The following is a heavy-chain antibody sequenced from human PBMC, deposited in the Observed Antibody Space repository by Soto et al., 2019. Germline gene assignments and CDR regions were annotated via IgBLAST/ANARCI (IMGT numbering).Heavy chain of an antibody. V-gene: IGHV1-18*01. CDR1: GYTFTRYG. D-gene: IGHD2-2*01. CDR2: ISPYNADT. J-gene: IGHJ6*03. CDR3: ARVIRYQLLRTNYYYYMDV. Sequence: GASVKVSCKASGYTFTRYGIGWVRQAPGQGLQWMGWISPYNADTDYEQNLQGRVTLTTDTSTRTAYMELRSLRSDDTAVYYCARVIRYQLLRTNYYYYMDVWGKGTTVTVSS.